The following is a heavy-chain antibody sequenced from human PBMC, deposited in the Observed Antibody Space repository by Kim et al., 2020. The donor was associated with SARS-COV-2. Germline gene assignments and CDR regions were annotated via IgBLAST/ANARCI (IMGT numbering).Heavy chain of an antibody. CDR2: ISSDGDKE. Sequence: GGSLRLSCAASGFAFGLYGMEWVRQAPGKGLEWVAFISSDGDKESYADSVKGRFTISRDSSKNEVYLQMSGLRADDTALYYCVKDAGNILTRFFDNWGQGILVTVSS. D-gene: IGHD3-9*01. J-gene: IGHJ4*02. CDR3: VKDAGNILTRFFDN. CDR1: GFAFGLYG. V-gene: IGHV3-30*18.